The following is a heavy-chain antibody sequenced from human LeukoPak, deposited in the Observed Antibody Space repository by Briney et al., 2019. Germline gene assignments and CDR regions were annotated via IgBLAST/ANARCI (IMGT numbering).Heavy chain of an antibody. Sequence: GASVKVSCKASGYTFTSYYMHWVRQTPGQGLEWMGGIIPIFGTANYAQKFQGRVTITTDESTSTAYMELSSLRSEDTAVYYCARLLWFGELLGSWFDPWGQGTLVTVSS. CDR2: IIPIFGTA. V-gene: IGHV1-69*05. J-gene: IGHJ5*02. CDR1: GYTFTSYY. D-gene: IGHD3-10*01. CDR3: ARLLWFGELLGSWFDP.